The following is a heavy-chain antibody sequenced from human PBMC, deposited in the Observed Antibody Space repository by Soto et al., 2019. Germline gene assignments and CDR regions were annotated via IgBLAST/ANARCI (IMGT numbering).Heavy chain of an antibody. D-gene: IGHD6-6*01. CDR2: INHSGST. Sequence: SETLSLTCAVYGGSFSGYYWSWIRQPPGKGLEWIGEINHSGSTNYNPSLKSRVTISVDTSKNQFSLKLSSVTAADTAVYYCARGEYSGLSNWFDPWGQGTLVTVSS. J-gene: IGHJ5*02. V-gene: IGHV4-34*01. CDR3: ARGEYSGLSNWFDP. CDR1: GGSFSGYY.